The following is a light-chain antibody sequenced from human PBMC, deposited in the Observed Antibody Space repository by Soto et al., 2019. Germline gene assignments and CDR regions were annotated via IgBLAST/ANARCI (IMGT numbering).Light chain of an antibody. J-gene: IGLJ1*01. CDR1: TNDVGGYDY. Sequence: QSALTQPASVSGSPGQSITSSCTGTTNDVGGYDYVSWYQQYPGEVPKLIISDVTSRPSGVYNRCSGSKSGNTASLPISALQPEDDAEYYCCSYTSVITYVFGAGTKLTVL. CDR2: DVT. CDR3: CSYTSVITYV. V-gene: IGLV2-14*03.